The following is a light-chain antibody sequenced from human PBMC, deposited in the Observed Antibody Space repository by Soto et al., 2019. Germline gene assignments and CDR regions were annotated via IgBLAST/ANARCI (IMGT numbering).Light chain of an antibody. CDR2: YND. Sequence: QPVLTQPPSVSEAPRQRVTIPCSGINSNIGNNEVSWYQQLPGKAPKLLIFYNDLLPSGVSDRFSGSKSGTSASLAISGLQSEDEADYYCASWDDSLNVYVFGTGTKVTVL. J-gene: IGLJ1*01. CDR3: ASWDDSLNVYV. V-gene: IGLV1-36*01. CDR1: NSNIGNNE.